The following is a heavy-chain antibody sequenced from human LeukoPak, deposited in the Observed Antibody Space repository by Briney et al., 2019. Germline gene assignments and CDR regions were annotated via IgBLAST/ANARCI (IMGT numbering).Heavy chain of an antibody. V-gene: IGHV3-7*01. Sequence: PGGSLRLSCAASGFTFSSYWMSWVRQAPGKGLEWVANIKQDGSEKYYVDSVKGRFTISRDNAKNSLYLQMNSLRAEDTAVYYCARWVGDSSGYYRPFFDYWGQGTLVTVSS. J-gene: IGHJ4*02. CDR3: ARWVGDSSGYYRPFFDY. D-gene: IGHD3-22*01. CDR1: GFTFSSYW. CDR2: IKQDGSEK.